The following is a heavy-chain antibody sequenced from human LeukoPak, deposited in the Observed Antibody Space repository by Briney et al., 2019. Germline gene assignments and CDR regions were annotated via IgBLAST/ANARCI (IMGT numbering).Heavy chain of an antibody. V-gene: IGHV1-8*03. CDR1: GYTFTSYD. D-gene: IGHD1-14*01. CDR3: ARRRTYYYYMDV. CDR2: MNPNSGNT. Sequence: ASVKVSCKASGYTFTSYDINWVRQATGQGLEWMGWMNPNSGNTGYAQKFQGRVTITRNTSISTAYMELSSLRSEDTAVYYCARRRTYYYYMDVWGKGTTVTVSS. J-gene: IGHJ6*03.